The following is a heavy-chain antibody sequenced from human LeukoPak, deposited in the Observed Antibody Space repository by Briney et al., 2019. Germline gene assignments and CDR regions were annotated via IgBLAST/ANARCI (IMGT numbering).Heavy chain of an antibody. Sequence: PGGSLRLSCAASGFIFSNYDMSWVRQAPGKGLEWVACIGGSGGAILYADSVKGRFTISRDNSKSTLYLQMNSLRADDTALYFCAKWMSRIQAFAIWGQGTMVTVS. D-gene: IGHD5-12*01. CDR3: AKWMSRIQAFAI. V-gene: IGHV3-23*01. J-gene: IGHJ3*02. CDR1: GFIFSNYD. CDR2: IGGSGGAI.